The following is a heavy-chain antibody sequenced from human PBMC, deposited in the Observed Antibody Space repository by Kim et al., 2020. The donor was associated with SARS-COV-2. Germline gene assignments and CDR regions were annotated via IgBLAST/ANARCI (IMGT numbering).Heavy chain of an antibody. J-gene: IGHJ6*02. CDR1: GFTFSDYY. Sequence: GGSLRLSCAASGFTFSDYYMSWIRQAPGKGLEWVSYISSSSSYTNYADSVKGRFTISRDNAKNSLYLQMNSLRAEDTAVYYCARDQVITHRIHPLARYYYYGMDVWGQGTTVTVSS. CDR3: ARDQVITHRIHPLARYYYYGMDV. V-gene: IGHV3-11*05. D-gene: IGHD3-22*01. CDR2: ISSSSSYT.